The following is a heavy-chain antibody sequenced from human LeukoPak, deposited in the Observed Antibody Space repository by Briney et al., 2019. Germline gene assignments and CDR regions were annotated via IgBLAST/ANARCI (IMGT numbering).Heavy chain of an antibody. V-gene: IGHV4-4*07. Sequence: SEPLSLTCTVSGGSISSYYWSWIRQPAGKGLEWIGRIYTSGSTNYNPSLKSRVTMSVDTSKNQFSLKLSSVTAADTAVYYCAREASGYYDFWSGYPSYYYYGMDVWGQGTTVTVSS. CDR3: AREASGYYDFWSGYPSYYYYGMDV. CDR2: IYTSGST. D-gene: IGHD3-3*01. J-gene: IGHJ6*02. CDR1: GGSISSYY.